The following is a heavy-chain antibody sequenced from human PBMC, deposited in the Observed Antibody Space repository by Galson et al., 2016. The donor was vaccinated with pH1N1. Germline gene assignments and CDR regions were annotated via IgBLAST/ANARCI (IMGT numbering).Heavy chain of an antibody. V-gene: IGHV3-23*01. CDR3: AKNDAYSSGSYFDF. CDR1: DFTFKDFG. CDR2: IIGSGGGT. J-gene: IGHJ4*02. Sequence: SLRLSCAASDFTFKDFGMNWVRQAPGKGLEWVSRIIGSGGGTYYADSVKGRFTISRDNSRSIVYLQLNSLRPDDTGVYFCAKNDAYSSGSYFDFWGQGTLVTVSS. D-gene: IGHD3-22*01.